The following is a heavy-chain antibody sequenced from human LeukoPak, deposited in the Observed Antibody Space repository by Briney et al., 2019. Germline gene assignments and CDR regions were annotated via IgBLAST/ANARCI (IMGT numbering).Heavy chain of an antibody. D-gene: IGHD6-19*01. J-gene: IGHJ4*02. CDR3: ARDRQGSGWFRFNY. CDR1: GFTFGKFA. Sequence: GALRLSCGASGFTFGKFAIDLVRQTPGEGLEWVAALSGSGVSIHYADSVKGRFIISRDNSKNTVFLQMNSLKAEDTAVYYCARDRQGSGWFRFNYWGQGTLVIVSS. V-gene: IGHV3-23*01. CDR2: LSGSGVSI.